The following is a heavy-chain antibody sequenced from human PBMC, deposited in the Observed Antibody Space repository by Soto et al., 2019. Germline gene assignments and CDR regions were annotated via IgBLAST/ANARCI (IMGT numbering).Heavy chain of an antibody. CDR3: ASQAKDVDYESAFDI. CDR2: MNPNSGNT. D-gene: IGHD4-17*01. V-gene: IGHV1-8*01. CDR1: GYTFTSYD. Sequence: ASVKVSCKASGYTFTSYDINWVRQATGQGLEWMGWMNPNSGNTGYAQKFQGRVTMTRNTSISTAYMELGSLRSEDTAVYYCASQAKDVDYESAFDIRGKGTMVTVSS. J-gene: IGHJ3*02.